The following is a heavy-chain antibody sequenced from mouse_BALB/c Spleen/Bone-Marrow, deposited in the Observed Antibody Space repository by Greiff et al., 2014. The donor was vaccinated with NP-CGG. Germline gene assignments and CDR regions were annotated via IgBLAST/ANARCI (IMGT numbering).Heavy chain of an antibody. J-gene: IGHJ4*01. CDR3: TRRGIYDERTAMDY. CDR2: INSGGTNT. V-gene: IGHV5-6*02. Sequence: EVKVEESGGDLVYPGGSLKLSCAASGFTFSSYGMSWVRQTPDTRLEWVATINSGGTNTYYPDSMKGRFTISRDNAKKTLYLQMSSLRSEDTAMYYCTRRGIYDERTAMDYWGRGTSVTVPS. D-gene: IGHD2-12*01. CDR1: GFTFSSYG.